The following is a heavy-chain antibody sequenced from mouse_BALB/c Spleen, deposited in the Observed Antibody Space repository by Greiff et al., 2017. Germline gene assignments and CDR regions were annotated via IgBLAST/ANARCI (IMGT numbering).Heavy chain of an antibody. Sequence: DVKLVESGGGLVQPGGSRKLSCAASGFTFSSFGMHWVRQAPEKGLEWVAYISSGSSTIYYADTVKGRFTISRDNPKNTLFLQMTSLRSEDTAMYYCARRRVYYYGSSYENCYAMDYWGQGTSVTVSS. J-gene: IGHJ4*01. CDR2: ISSGSSTI. V-gene: IGHV5-17*02. D-gene: IGHD1-1*01. CDR3: ARRRVYYYGSSYENCYAMDY. CDR1: GFTFSSFG.